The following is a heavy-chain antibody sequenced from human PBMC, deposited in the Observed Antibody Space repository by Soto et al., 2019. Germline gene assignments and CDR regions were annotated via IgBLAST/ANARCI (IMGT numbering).Heavy chain of an antibody. CDR3: AKVRWALYYYYGMDV. Sequence: LRLSCAASGFTFSSYGMHWVRQAPGKGLEWVAVISYDGSNKYYADSVKGRFTISRDNSKNTLYLQMNSLRAEDTAVYYCAKVRWALYYYYGMDVWGQRTTVTVSS. V-gene: IGHV3-30*18. CDR1: GFTFSSYG. D-gene: IGHD3-22*01. J-gene: IGHJ6*02. CDR2: ISYDGSNK.